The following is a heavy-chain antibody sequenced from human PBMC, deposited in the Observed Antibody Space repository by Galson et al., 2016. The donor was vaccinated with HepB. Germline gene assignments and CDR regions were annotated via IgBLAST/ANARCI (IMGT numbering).Heavy chain of an antibody. J-gene: IGHJ5*02. D-gene: IGHD4-17*01. CDR3: AKGYGDYEWAWFDP. V-gene: IGHV1-18*01. Sequence: SVKVSCKASGHTFNNFVITWVRQAPGQGLEWMGWISTYSGNTKYAQNFQDRVTMTIDTSTSTANMELRSLRSGDPAVYYCAKGYGDYEWAWFDPWGQGTLVTVSS. CDR1: GHTFNNFV. CDR2: ISTYSGNT.